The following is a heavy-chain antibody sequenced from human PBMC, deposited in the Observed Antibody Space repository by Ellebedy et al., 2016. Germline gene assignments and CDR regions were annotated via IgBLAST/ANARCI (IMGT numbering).Heavy chain of an antibody. CDR1: GFTFSSYA. V-gene: IGHV3-23*01. J-gene: IGHJ6*02. CDR2: ISGSGGST. Sequence: GGSLRLXCAASGFTFSSYAMSWVRQAPGKGLEWVSAISGSGGSTYYADSVKGRFTISRDNSKNTLYLQMNSLRAEDTAVYYCAKDVASGNYYYGMDVWGQGTTVTVSS. D-gene: IGHD5-12*01. CDR3: AKDVASGNYYYGMDV.